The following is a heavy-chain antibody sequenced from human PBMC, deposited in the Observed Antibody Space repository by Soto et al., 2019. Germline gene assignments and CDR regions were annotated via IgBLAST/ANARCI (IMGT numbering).Heavy chain of an antibody. J-gene: IGHJ6*02. D-gene: IGHD6-13*01. V-gene: IGHV3-7*01. Sequence: EVQLVESGGGLVQPGGSLRLSCVDSGFTFSSYWMSWVRQAPVKGLEWVGNIKQDGSEEKYVDSVKGRFTISRDNAKNSMYMQMNSLRAEDTAVYYCARIAASARGWDVWGQGTTVVVSS. CDR1: GFTFSSYW. CDR3: ARIAASARGWDV. CDR2: IKQDGSEE.